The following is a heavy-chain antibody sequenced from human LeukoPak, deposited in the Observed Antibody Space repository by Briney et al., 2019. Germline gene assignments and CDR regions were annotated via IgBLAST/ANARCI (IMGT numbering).Heavy chain of an antibody. Sequence: ASVKVSCKASGYTFTNNDINWVRQAPGQGLEWMGWINPNSGGTNYAQKFQGRVTMTRDTSISTAYMELSRLRSDDTAVYYCARDDWNRRFDYWGQGTLVTVSS. V-gene: IGHV1-2*02. D-gene: IGHD1-1*01. J-gene: IGHJ4*02. CDR1: GYTFTNND. CDR3: ARDDWNRRFDY. CDR2: INPNSGGT.